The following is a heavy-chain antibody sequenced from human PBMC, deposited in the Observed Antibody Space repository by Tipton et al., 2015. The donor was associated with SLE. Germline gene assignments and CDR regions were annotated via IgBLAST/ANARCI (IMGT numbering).Heavy chain of an antibody. CDR3: ARVPAVDTATGRYMDV. J-gene: IGHJ6*03. V-gene: IGHV4-34*01. CDR1: GGSFSGYY. Sequence: TLSLTCAVYGGSFSGYYWSWIRQPPGKGLEWIGEINHSGSTYYNPSLKSRVTISVDTSKNQFSLKLSSVTAADTAVYYCARVPAVDTATGRYMDVWGKGTTVTVSS. CDR2: INHSGST. D-gene: IGHD5-18*01.